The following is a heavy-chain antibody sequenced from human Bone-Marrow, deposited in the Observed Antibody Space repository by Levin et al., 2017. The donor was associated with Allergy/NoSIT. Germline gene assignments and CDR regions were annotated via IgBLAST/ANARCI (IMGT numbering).Heavy chain of an antibody. CDR2: INTGGTST. CDR3: TKRPSAVGRFFDY. V-gene: IGHV3-23*01. CDR1: GFTFSSYA. D-gene: IGHD6-19*01. J-gene: IGHJ4*02. Sequence: GESLKISCAASGFTFSSYAMSWVRQAPGEGLEWVSSINTGGTSTYYADSVKGRFTISRDNSKNTLYLEMNSLRAEDTAVYYCTKRPSAVGRFFDYWGQGTLVPVSS.